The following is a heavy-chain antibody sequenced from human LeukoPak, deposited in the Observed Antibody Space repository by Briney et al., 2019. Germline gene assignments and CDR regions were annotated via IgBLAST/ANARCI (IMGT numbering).Heavy chain of an antibody. Sequence: GGSLRLSCAASGFTFSSYGMSWVRQAPGKGLEWVSTISGSGGATYYADSVKGRFTISRDNSKNTLYLQMNSLRAEDTAVYYCAKGCGDYTSPRNDAFDIWGQGTMVTVSS. CDR2: ISGSGGAT. D-gene: IGHD4-17*01. CDR3: AKGCGDYTSPRNDAFDI. V-gene: IGHV3-23*01. CDR1: GFTFSSYG. J-gene: IGHJ3*02.